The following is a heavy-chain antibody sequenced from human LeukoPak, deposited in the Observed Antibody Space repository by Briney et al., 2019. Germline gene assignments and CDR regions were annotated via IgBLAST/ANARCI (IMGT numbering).Heavy chain of an antibody. D-gene: IGHD5-18*01. V-gene: IGHV4-34*01. Sequence: SETLSLTCAVYGGSFIGYYWSWIRQPPGKGLEWIGEINHSGSTNYNPSLKSRVTISVDTSKNQFSLKLSSVTAADTAVYYCARGGRPQLWEGYFDYWGQGTLVTVSS. CDR3: ARGGRPQLWEGYFDY. J-gene: IGHJ4*02. CDR2: INHSGST. CDR1: GGSFIGYY.